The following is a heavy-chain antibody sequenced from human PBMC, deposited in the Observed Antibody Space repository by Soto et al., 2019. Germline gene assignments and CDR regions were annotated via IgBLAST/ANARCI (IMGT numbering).Heavy chain of an antibody. CDR1: GYTFTGYY. Sequence: ASVKVSCKASGYTFTGYYMHWVRQAPGQGLEWMGWINPNSGGTNYAQKFQGWVTMTRDTSISTAYMELSRLRSDDTAVYYCARDLFPSKYSSGLHYYSYSMNVWGQGTTFSVSS. V-gene: IGHV1-2*04. D-gene: IGHD6-19*01. CDR2: INPNSGGT. J-gene: IGHJ6*02. CDR3: ARDLFPSKYSSGLHYYSYSMNV.